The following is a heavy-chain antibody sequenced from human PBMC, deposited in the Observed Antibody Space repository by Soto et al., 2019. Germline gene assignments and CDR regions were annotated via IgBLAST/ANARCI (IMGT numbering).Heavy chain of an antibody. CDR3: AIIYGDYFDY. CDR1: GGSISSYY. D-gene: IGHD4-17*01. CDR2: IYYSGST. J-gene: IGHJ4*02. Sequence: ETLSLTCTVSGGSISSYYWSWIRQPPGKGLEWIGYIYYSGSTNYNPSLKSRVTISVDTSKNQFSLKLSSVTAADTAVYYCAIIYGDYFDYWGQGTLVTVSS. V-gene: IGHV4-59*01.